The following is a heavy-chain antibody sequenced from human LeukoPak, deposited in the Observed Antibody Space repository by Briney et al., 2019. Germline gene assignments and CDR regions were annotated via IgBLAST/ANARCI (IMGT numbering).Heavy chain of an antibody. V-gene: IGHV3-23*01. Sequence: PGGSLRLSCAASGFTFSSYGMSWVRQAPGKGLEWVSSISGSGGSTYYADSVKGRFTISRDNAKNSLYLQMNSLRAEDTAVYHCATSLHCSSTSCQDYWGQGTLVTVSS. J-gene: IGHJ4*02. D-gene: IGHD2-2*01. CDR3: ATSLHCSSTSCQDY. CDR1: GFTFSSYG. CDR2: ISGSGGST.